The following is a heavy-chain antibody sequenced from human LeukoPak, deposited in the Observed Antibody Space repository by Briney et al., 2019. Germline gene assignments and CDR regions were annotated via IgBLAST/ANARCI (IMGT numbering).Heavy chain of an antibody. J-gene: IGHJ5*02. Sequence: GGSLRLSCAASGFTFSSYSMNWVRQAPGKGLEWVSYISSSSSTIYYADSVKGRFTISRDNAKNSLYLQMNSLRAEDTAVYYCARGSSYYDFWSGSMFDPWGQGTLVTVSS. CDR3: ARGSSYYDFWSGSMFDP. CDR2: ISSSSSTI. CDR1: GFTFSSYS. V-gene: IGHV3-48*04. D-gene: IGHD3-3*01.